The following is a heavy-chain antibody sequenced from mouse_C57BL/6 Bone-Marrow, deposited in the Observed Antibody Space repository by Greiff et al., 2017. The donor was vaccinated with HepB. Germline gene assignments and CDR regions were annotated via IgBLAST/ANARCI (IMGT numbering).Heavy chain of an antibody. Sequence: VQLQQPGAELVKPGASVKMSCKASGYTFTSYWITWVKQRPGQGLEWIGDIYPGSGSTNYNEKFKSKATLTVDTSSSTAYMQLSSLTSEDSAVYYCARGGRQLRLPLFAYWGQGTLVTVSA. J-gene: IGHJ3*01. D-gene: IGHD3-2*02. CDR3: ARGGRQLRLPLFAY. V-gene: IGHV1-55*01. CDR1: GYTFTSYW. CDR2: IYPGSGST.